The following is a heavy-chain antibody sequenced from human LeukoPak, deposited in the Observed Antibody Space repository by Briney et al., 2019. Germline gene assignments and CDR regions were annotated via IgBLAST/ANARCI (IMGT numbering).Heavy chain of an antibody. D-gene: IGHD1-26*01. CDR2: IRYDGSNK. Sequence: PGGSLRLSCAASGFTFSSYGMHWVRQAPGKGLEWVGFIRYDGSNKYYADSVKGRFTISRDNSKNTLYLQMNSLRAEDTAVYYCAKDSWEVGATSEIDYWGQGTLVTVSS. CDR3: AKDSWEVGATSEIDY. J-gene: IGHJ4*02. V-gene: IGHV3-30*02. CDR1: GFTFSSYG.